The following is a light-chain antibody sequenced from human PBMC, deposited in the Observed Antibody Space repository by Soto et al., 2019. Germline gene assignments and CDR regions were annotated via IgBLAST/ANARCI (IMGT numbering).Light chain of an antibody. CDR3: QQYQTYGT. V-gene: IGKV1-5*01. CDR2: DAS. CDR1: QTIRSL. J-gene: IGKJ5*01. Sequence: EIRMAQSPSTRSDSVGDWFTITCRASQTIRSLLAWYQQKPGKAPKALIYDASRLGSGVPSRFSGSGSGTEFTLTISSLQTDDFATYYCQQYQTYGTFGQGTRLEIK.